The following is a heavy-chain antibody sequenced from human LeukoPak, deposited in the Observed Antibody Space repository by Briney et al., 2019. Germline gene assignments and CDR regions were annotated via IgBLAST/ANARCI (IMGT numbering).Heavy chain of an antibody. Sequence: ASVKVSCKASGGTFNSYAISWVRQAPGQGLEWMGGIIPIFGTTNYARKFRGRVTLTADKSTRTAYMELSSLRSEDTAVYYCARMWRRSSRITMVRGMGFDPRGQGTLVTVSS. CDR2: IIPIFGTT. D-gene: IGHD3-10*01. CDR1: GGTFNSYA. J-gene: IGHJ5*02. CDR3: ARMWRRSSRITMVRGMGFDP. V-gene: IGHV1-69*06.